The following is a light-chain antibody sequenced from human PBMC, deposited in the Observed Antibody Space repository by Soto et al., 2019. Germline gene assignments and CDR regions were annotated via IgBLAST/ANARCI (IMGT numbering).Light chain of an antibody. Sequence: DIQMTQSPSTLSASVGGSVTITCRASQSISSWLAWYQQKPGKAPKLLIYDAYSLESGTPSRFSGRRSGTDFTLTIASVQPEDFATYYCQQYSSYSPLTFGGGTKVDIK. CDR3: QQYSSYSPLT. CDR2: DAY. V-gene: IGKV1-5*01. CDR1: QSISSW. J-gene: IGKJ4*01.